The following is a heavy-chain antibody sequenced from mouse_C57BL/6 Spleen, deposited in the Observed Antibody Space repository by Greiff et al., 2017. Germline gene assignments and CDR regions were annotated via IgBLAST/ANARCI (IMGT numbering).Heavy chain of an antibody. CDR3: ARSGGYDGKEYYFDY. Sequence: QVQLQQPGAELVRPGSSVKLSCKASGYTFTSYWMHWVKQRPIQGLEWIGNIDPSDSETHYNQKFKDKATLTVDKSSSTAYMQLSSLTSEDSAVYYWARSGGYDGKEYYFDYWGQGTTLTVSS. V-gene: IGHV1-52*01. J-gene: IGHJ2*01. CDR2: IDPSDSET. D-gene: IGHD2-2*01. CDR1: GYTFTSYW.